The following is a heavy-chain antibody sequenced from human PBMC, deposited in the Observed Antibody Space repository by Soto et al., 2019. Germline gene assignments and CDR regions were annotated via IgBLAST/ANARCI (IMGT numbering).Heavy chain of an antibody. CDR1: GFTFSNYA. J-gene: IGHJ4*02. V-gene: IGHV3-23*04. CDR2: MSGSGSNP. CDR3: AKTASMTIRDGFYH. D-gene: IGHD2-2*02. Sequence: EVQVVESGGGLVQPGGSLRLSCAASGFTFSNYAMSWVRQAPGQGLEWVAAMSGSGSNPYYADSVKGRFTISRDNSKNTLYLQIISLRAEDNALYYCAKTASMTIRDGFYHWGQGTLVTVSS.